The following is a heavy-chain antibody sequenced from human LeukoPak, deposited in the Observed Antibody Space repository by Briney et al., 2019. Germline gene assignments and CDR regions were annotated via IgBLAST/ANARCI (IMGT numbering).Heavy chain of an antibody. Sequence: SETLSLTCTISGGSISTYYWSWIRQPPGKGLEWIGYIYYSGSTNYNPSLKSRVTISVDTSKNQFSLKLSSVTAADTAVYYCARVSGSQLRYNWFDPWGQGTLVTVSS. V-gene: IGHV4-59*01. J-gene: IGHJ5*02. CDR1: GGSISTYY. CDR3: ARVSGSQLRYNWFDP. D-gene: IGHD1-26*01. CDR2: IYYSGST.